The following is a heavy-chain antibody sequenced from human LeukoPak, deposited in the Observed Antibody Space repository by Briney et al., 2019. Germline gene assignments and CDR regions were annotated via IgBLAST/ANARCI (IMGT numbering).Heavy chain of an antibody. CDR1: GGSITNYSYY. D-gene: IGHD3-22*01. J-gene: IGHJ3*02. CDR2: IYYSGST. CDR3: ARGPYSYDSSGAFDI. Sequence: PSETLSLTCTVFGGSITNYSYYWGWIRQPPGKGLEWIGTIYYSGSTYYNPSLKSRVTIFVDTSKNQSSLKLSSVTAADTAVYFCARGPYSYDSSGAFDIWGQGTMVTVSS. V-gene: IGHV4-39*01.